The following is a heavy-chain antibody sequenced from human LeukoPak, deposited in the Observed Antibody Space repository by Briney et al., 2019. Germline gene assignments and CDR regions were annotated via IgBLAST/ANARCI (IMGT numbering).Heavy chain of an antibody. D-gene: IGHD2-2*01. J-gene: IGHJ6*03. CDR3: ARGEYGVADLVPAAIGHYYYYMDV. CDR1: GYSISSGYY. Sequence: SETLSLTCAVSGYSISSGYYWGWIRQPPGKGLEWIGSIYHSGSTYYNPSLKSRVTISVDTSKNQFSLKLSSVTAADTAVYYCARGEYGVADLVPAAIGHYYYYMDVWGKGTTVTVSS. V-gene: IGHV4-38-2*01. CDR2: IYHSGST.